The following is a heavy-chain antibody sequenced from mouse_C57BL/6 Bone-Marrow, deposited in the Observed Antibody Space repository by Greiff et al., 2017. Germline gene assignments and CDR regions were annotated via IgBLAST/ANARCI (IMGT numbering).Heavy chain of an antibody. J-gene: IGHJ2*01. Sequence: QVQLQQPGAELVKPGASVKMSCKASGYTFTSYWITWVKQRPGQGLEWIGDIYPGSGSTNYNEKFKSKATLTVDTSSSTAYMQLCSLTSEDAAVYYCARGYDGWGYWGQGTTLTVSS. CDR3: ARGYDGWGY. CDR1: GYTFTSYW. V-gene: IGHV1-55*01. CDR2: IYPGSGST. D-gene: IGHD2-3*01.